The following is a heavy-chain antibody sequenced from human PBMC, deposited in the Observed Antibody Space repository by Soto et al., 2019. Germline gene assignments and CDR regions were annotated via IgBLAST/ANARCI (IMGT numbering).Heavy chain of an antibody. J-gene: IGHJ4*02. V-gene: IGHV5-51*01. CDR2: IYPGDSDT. Sequence: PGESLKISCKGSGYSFTSYWIGWVRQMPGQSLEWMGIIYPGDSDTRYSPSFQGQVTISADKSISTAYLQWSSLKASDTAMYYCARQYYDSIGYSVYFDYWGQGTLVTVSS. CDR3: ARQYYDSIGYSVYFDY. CDR1: GYSFTSYW. D-gene: IGHD3-22*01.